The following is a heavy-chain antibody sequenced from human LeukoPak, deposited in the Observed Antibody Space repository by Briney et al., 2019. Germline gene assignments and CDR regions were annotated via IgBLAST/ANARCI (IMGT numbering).Heavy chain of an antibody. CDR2: IYYSGST. CDR1: GGSISSYY. J-gene: IGHJ4*02. Sequence: SETLSLTCTVSGGSISSYYWSWIRQPPGKGLEWIGYIYYSGSTNYNPSLKSRVTISVDKSKNQFSLKLSSVTAADTAVYYCANRYSGYDFAFDYWGQGTLVTVSS. D-gene: IGHD5-12*01. V-gene: IGHV4-59*12. CDR3: ANRYSGYDFAFDY.